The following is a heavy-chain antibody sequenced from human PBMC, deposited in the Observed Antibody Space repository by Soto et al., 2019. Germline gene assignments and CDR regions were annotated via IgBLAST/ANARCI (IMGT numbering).Heavy chain of an antibody. Sequence: GGSLRLSCAASGFTFSSYGMHWVRQAPGKGLEWVAVISYDGSNKYYADSVKGRFTISRDNSKNTLYLQMNSLRAEDTAVYYCAKIEINLLVAGRPKDYYYYYGMDVWGQGTTVTVSS. CDR2: ISYDGSNK. V-gene: IGHV3-30*18. CDR1: GFTFSSYG. J-gene: IGHJ6*02. CDR3: AKIEINLLVAGRPKDYYYYYGMDV. D-gene: IGHD6-19*01.